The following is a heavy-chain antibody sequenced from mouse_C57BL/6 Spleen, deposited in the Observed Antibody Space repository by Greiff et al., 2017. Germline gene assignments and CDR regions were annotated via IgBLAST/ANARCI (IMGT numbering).Heavy chain of an antibody. J-gene: IGHJ2*01. D-gene: IGHD1-1*01. CDR3: SREGDYGSSPWYFDY. CDR2: ISSGGSYT. V-gene: IGHV5-6*01. Sequence: EVMLVESGGDLVKPGGSLKLSCAASGFTFSSYGMSWVRQTPDKRLEWVATISSGGSYTYYPDSVKGRFTISRDNAKNTLYLQMSSMKSEDTAMYYCSREGDYGSSPWYFDYWGQGTTLTVSS. CDR1: GFTFSSYG.